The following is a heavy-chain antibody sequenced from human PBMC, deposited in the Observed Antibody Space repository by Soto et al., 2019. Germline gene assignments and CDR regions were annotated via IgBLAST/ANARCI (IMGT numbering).Heavy chain of an antibody. CDR2: INSDGSST. J-gene: IGHJ6*02. V-gene: IGHV3-74*01. CDR3: ARGPLGDSNPPDGMDV. D-gene: IGHD4-4*01. CDR1: GFTFSSYW. Sequence: EVQLVESGGGLVQPGGSLRLSCAASGFTFSSYWMHWVRQAPGKGLVWVSRINSDGSSTSYADSVKGRVTISRDNAKNTLYLQMNSLRAEDTAVYYCARGPLGDSNPPDGMDVWGQGTTVTVSS.